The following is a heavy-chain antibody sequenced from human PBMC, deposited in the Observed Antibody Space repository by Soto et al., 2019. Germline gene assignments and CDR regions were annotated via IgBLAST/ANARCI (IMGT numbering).Heavy chain of an antibody. V-gene: IGHV5-51*01. J-gene: IGHJ4*02. CDR3: ARRDIMTGYVYFDY. Sequence: SLKISCKASGYTFTTYWIGWVRQMPGKGLQWMGIIYPDDSDTRYSPSFQGQVTISADKSIDTAYLQWSSLKASDTAMYYCARRDIMTGYVYFDYWGQGTLVTVSS. D-gene: IGHD3-9*01. CDR1: GYTFTTYW. CDR2: IYPDDSDT.